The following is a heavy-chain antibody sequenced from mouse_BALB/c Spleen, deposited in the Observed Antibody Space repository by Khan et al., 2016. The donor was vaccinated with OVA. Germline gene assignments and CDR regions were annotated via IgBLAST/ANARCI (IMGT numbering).Heavy chain of an antibody. CDR1: GFAFSYYD. D-gene: IGHD1-1*01. CDR3: TRPHYFGSNYYFDY. CDR2: ISTGGDNT. J-gene: IGHJ2*01. Sequence: EVELVESGGGLVKPGGSLKLSCAASGFAFSYYDMSWVRQTPEKRLEWVAFISTGGDNTYYPDTVKGRFTISRDNATNTLYLQMSSLKYEDTAMYFCTRPHYFGSNYYFDYWGQGTTLTFSS. V-gene: IGHV5-12-1*01.